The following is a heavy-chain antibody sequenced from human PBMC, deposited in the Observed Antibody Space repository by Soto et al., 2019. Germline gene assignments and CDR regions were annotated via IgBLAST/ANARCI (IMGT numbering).Heavy chain of an antibody. Sequence: VGSLRLSCVASGFSFSNAWMSWVRQAPGKGLEWVGRTKSKSAGGTTAYAAPVKDRFTISRDDSKNTLYLQMNSLQIDDTAVYYCSWELNWFAPWGQGTLVTVSS. D-gene: IGHD1-26*01. CDR2: TKSKSAGGTT. V-gene: IGHV3-15*05. CDR1: GFSFSNAW. CDR3: SWELNWFAP. J-gene: IGHJ5*02.